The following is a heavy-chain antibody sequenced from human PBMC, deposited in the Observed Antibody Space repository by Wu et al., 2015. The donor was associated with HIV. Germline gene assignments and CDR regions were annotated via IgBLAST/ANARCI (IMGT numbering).Heavy chain of an antibody. CDR2: IIPIFGTA. CDR1: GGTFSSHA. Sequence: QVQLVQSGPEVKKPGSSVKVSCKASGGTFSSHAMTWVRQAPGQGLEWMGHIIPIFGTANYAQKFQGRVTITADESTSTAYMELSSLRSEDTAVYYCARRGIAAAGPLPSDPWGQGTLVTVSS. D-gene: IGHD6-13*01. V-gene: IGHV1-69*12. CDR3: ARRGIAAAGPLPSDP. J-gene: IGHJ5*02.